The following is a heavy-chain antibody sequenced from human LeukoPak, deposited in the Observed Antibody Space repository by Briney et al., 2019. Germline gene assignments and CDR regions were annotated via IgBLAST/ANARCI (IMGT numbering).Heavy chain of an antibody. CDR1: GGTFSSYA. CDR3: ARAIGDYVYFDY. Sequence: ASVKVSCKASGGTFSSYAISWVGQAPGQGLEWMGGIIPIFGTANYAQKFQGRVTITTDESTSTAYMELSSLRSEDTAVYYCARAIGDYVYFDYWGQGTLVTVSS. V-gene: IGHV1-69*05. D-gene: IGHD4-17*01. CDR2: IIPIFGTA. J-gene: IGHJ4*02.